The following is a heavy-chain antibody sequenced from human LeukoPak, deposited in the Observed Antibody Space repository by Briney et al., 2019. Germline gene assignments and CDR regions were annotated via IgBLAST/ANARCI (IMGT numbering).Heavy chain of an antibody. Sequence: SGTLSLTCAVSGGSISSSNWWSWVRQPPGKGLEWIGEIYHSGSTNYNPSLKSRVTISVDKSKNQFSLKLSSVTAADTAVYYCARGLVSSSWDYYYGMDVWGQGTTVTVSS. V-gene: IGHV4-4*02. J-gene: IGHJ6*02. D-gene: IGHD6-13*01. CDR2: IYHSGST. CDR3: ARGLVSSSWDYYYGMDV. CDR1: GGSISSSNW.